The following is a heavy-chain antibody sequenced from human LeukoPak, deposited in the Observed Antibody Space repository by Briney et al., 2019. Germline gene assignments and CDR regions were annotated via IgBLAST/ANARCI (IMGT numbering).Heavy chain of an antibody. CDR2: ISSSGSTI. Sequence: KASETLSLTCAVYGGSFSGYYWSWIRQAPGKGLEWVSYISSSGSTIYYADSVKGRFTISRDNAKDSLYLQMNSLRAEDTAVYYCARDPGYYDFWSGYYDYWGQGTLVTVSS. D-gene: IGHD3-3*01. CDR3: ARDPGYYDFWSGYYDY. J-gene: IGHJ4*02. CDR1: GGSFSGYY. V-gene: IGHV3-11*01.